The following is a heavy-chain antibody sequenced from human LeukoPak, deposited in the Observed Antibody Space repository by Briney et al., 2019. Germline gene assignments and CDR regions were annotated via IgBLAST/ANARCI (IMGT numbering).Heavy chain of an antibody. CDR1: GFSFSTDT. CDR3: ASRPGDFIDSSVHYNF. D-gene: IGHD3-22*01. J-gene: IGHJ4*02. Sequence: GGSLRLSCAASGFSFSTDTVNWVRQAPGKGLEWVASISSSSTYIYYTNSVKGRFAISRDNARNSVHLQMTSLRTEDTAVYYCASRPGDFIDSSVHYNFWGQGTLVTVSS. CDR2: ISSSSTYI. V-gene: IGHV3-21*01.